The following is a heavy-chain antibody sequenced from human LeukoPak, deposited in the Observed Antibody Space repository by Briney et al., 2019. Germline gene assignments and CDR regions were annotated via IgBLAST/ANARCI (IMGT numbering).Heavy chain of an antibody. J-gene: IGHJ4*02. CDR1: GITFSSYW. CDR3: ARGRPHGNDY. V-gene: IGHV3-74*01. D-gene: IGHD4-23*01. CDR2: IASDGSST. Sequence: GGSLRLSCAASGITFSSYWMNWVRQAPGKGLVWVSRIASDGSSTTYADFVKGRFSISRDNAKNTLYLQMNSLRVEDTAVYYCARGRPHGNDYWGQGTLVTVSS.